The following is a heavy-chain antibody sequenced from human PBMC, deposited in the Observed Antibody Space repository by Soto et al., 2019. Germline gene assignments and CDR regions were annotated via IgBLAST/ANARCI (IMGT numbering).Heavy chain of an antibody. Sequence: GESLKISCAASGFTFSSYAMSWVRQAPGKGLEWVSAISGSGGSTDHADSVKGRFTISRDNPKNTVYLQMNSLRAEDTAVYYCAKMISSPLIGNSALFDSWGQGTLVTVSS. CDR1: GFTFSSYA. D-gene: IGHD2-21*01. J-gene: IGHJ4*02. CDR2: ISGSGGST. V-gene: IGHV3-23*01. CDR3: AKMISSPLIGNSALFDS.